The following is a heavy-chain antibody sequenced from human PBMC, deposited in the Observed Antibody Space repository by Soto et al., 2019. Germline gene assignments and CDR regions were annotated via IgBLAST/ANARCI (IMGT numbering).Heavy chain of an antibody. Sequence: PGGSLRLSCAASGFTFGSYWMSWVRQAPGKGLEWLATIKMDASEKKYVDSVKGRFTMSRDNAKNSLYLQMNSLRAEDTAVYYCATSAAAPGNYWGQGTLVTVSS. J-gene: IGHJ4*02. D-gene: IGHD6-13*01. V-gene: IGHV3-7*01. CDR2: IKMDASEK. CDR3: ATSAAAPGNY. CDR1: GFTFGSYW.